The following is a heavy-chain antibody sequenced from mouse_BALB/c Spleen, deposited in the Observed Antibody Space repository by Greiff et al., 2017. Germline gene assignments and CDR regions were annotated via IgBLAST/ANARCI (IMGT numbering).Heavy chain of an antibody. Sequence: EVKLLESGGGLVQPGGSLKLSCAASGFTFSSYTMSWVRQTPEKRLEWVAYISNGGGSTYYPDTVKGRFTISRDNAKNTLYLQMSSLKSEDTAMYYCARGELGGSSYWYFDVWGAGTTVTVSS. J-gene: IGHJ1*01. V-gene: IGHV5-12-2*01. CDR3: ARGELGGSSYWYFDV. D-gene: IGHD1-1*01. CDR1: GFTFSSYT. CDR2: ISNGGGST.